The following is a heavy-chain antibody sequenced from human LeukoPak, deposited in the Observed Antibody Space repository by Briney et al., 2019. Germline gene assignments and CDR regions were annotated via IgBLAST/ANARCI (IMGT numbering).Heavy chain of an antibody. J-gene: IGHJ4*02. CDR1: GDGFTNFW. CDR3: ARRHYGGSGREDC. Sequence: GESLKISCKDSGDGFTNFWIGWVRQVPGRGLEWIGIVHPGHSDTKYSPSFQGLVTISVDVSINTAYLQWSSLKASDTAMYYCARRHYGGSGREDCWGQGTLVTVSS. V-gene: IGHV5-51*01. CDR2: VHPGHSDT. D-gene: IGHD3-10*01.